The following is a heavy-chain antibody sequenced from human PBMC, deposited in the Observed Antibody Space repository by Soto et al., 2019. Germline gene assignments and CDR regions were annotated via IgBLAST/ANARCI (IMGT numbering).Heavy chain of an antibody. J-gene: IGHJ4*02. CDR1: GFTFSSYS. CDR3: ARGGHYDSSGYLSH. V-gene: IGHV3-21*01. D-gene: IGHD3-22*01. CDR2: ISSSSSYI. Sequence: EVQLVESGGGLVKPGGSLRLSCAASGFTFSSYSMNWVRQAPGKGLEWVSSISSSSSYIYYADSVKGRFTISRDNAKNSLYLQMNSLRGEDTAVYYCARGGHYDSSGYLSHWGQGTLVTVSS.